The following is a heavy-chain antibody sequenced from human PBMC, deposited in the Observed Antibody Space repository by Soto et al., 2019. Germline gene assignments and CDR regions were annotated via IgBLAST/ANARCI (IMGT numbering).Heavy chain of an antibody. CDR1: GFTFSSYW. CDR3: AREGSGYDPYYFDY. V-gene: IGHV3-7*05. Sequence: AGGSLRLSCAASGFTFSSYWMSWVRQAPGKGLEWVANIKQDGSEKYYVDSVKGRFTISRDNAKNSLYLQMNSLRAEDTAVYYCAREGSGYDPYYFDYWGQGTLVTVSS. J-gene: IGHJ4*02. D-gene: IGHD5-12*01. CDR2: IKQDGSEK.